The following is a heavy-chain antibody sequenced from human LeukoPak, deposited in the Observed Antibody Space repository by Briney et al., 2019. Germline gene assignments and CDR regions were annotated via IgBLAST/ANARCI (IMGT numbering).Heavy chain of an antibody. CDR3: ARSYDFWGGYYPGIDY. V-gene: IGHV4-38-2*02. CDR2: IYHSGST. D-gene: IGHD3-3*01. J-gene: IGHJ4*02. CDR1: GYSISSGYY. Sequence: SETLSLTCTVSGYSISSGYYWGWIRQPPGKGLEWIGSIYHSGSTYYNPSLKSRVTISVATSKNQFSLKLSSVTAADTAVYYCARSYDFWGGYYPGIDYWGQGTLVTVSS.